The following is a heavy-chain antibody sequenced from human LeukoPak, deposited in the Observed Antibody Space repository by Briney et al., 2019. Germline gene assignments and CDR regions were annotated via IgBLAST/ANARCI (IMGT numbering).Heavy chain of an antibody. CDR2: IRNDGSNN. D-gene: IGHD1-1*01. J-gene: IGHJ4*02. CDR1: GFIFSNYG. V-gene: IGHV3-30*02. Sequence: GGSLRLSCAASGFIFSNYGMHWVRQAPGKGLEWVAYIRNDGSNNYYEDSVKGRFTISRDNSKNTLYLQMNSLRPEDTAMYFCAKDPGSRDFWGQGPLVTVSS. CDR3: AKDPGSRDF.